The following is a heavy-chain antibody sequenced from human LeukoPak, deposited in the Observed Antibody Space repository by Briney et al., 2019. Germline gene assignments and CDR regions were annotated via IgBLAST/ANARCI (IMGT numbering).Heavy chain of an antibody. J-gene: IGHJ5*02. D-gene: IGHD3-3*01. CDR1: GGSFSGYY. CDR2: INHSGST. V-gene: IGHV4-34*01. CDR3: AGGLRRELFWRVGQNCLDP. Sequence: PSETLSLTCAVYGGSFSGYYWSWIRQPPGKGLEWIGEINHSGSTNYNPSLKSRVTISVDTSKNQFSLTLRPMTAADTAVYDCAGGLRRELFWRVGQNCLDPRGQGTLVTVSS.